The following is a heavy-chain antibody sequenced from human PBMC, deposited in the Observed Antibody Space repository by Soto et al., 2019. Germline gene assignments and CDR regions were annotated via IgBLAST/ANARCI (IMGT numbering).Heavy chain of an antibody. CDR2: IYYSGST. D-gene: IGHD3-10*01. CDR3: ARHNVVLWFGELPGAFDI. CDR1: GGSISSSSYY. V-gene: IGHV4-39*01. Sequence: QLQLQESGPGLVKPSETLSLTCTVSGGSISSSSYYWGWIRQPPGKGLEWIGSIYYSGSTYYNPSLKSRVTISVYTSKTQFSLKLSSVTAADTAVYYCARHNVVLWFGELPGAFDIWGQGTMVTVSS. J-gene: IGHJ3*02.